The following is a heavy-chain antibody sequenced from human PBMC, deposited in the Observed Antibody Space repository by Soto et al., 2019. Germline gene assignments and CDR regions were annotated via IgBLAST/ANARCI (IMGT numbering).Heavy chain of an antibody. CDR2: ITRDGYNK. V-gene: IGHV3-30*04. Sequence: QVQLVESGGGVVQPGRSLRLSCAGSGFIFKNYALNWVRQAPGKGLEWVASITRDGYNKYYEDSVKGRFTISRDNSRDTLSLQMAALAFEDSSVYYCTKSSGGSSSVGMDYWGQGTRVTVSS. CDR1: GFIFKNYA. J-gene: IGHJ4*02. CDR3: TKSSGGSSSVGMDY. D-gene: IGHD6-6*01.